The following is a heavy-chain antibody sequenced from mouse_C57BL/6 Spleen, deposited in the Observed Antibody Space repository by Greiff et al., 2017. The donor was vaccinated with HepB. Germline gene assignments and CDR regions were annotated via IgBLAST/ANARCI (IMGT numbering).Heavy chain of an antibody. CDR1: GYTFTSYW. Sequence: VQLQQPGAELVMPGASVKLSCKASGYTFTSYWMHWVKQRPGQGLEWIGEIDPSDSYTNYNQKFKGKSTLTVDKSSSTAYMQLSSLTSEDSAVYYCARGTTVPHFDYWGQGTTLTVAS. J-gene: IGHJ2*01. V-gene: IGHV1-69*01. D-gene: IGHD1-1*01. CDR3: ARGTTVPHFDY. CDR2: IDPSDSYT.